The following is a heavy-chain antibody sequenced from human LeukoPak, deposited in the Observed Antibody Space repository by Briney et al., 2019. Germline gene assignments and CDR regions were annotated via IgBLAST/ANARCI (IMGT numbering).Heavy chain of an antibody. V-gene: IGHV3-23*01. CDR2: LSGSGDKT. D-gene: IGHD2-2*02. CDR3: ASRALEDCGRASCYNPFDY. J-gene: IGHJ4*02. CDR1: GFTFSSYA. Sequence: QSGGSLRLSCAASGFTFSSYAMNWIRQAPGKGLEWVSSLSGSGDKTYYTDSVKGRFTISRDNSRNTLHLQMNSLRAEDTAIYFCASRALEDCGRASCYNPFDYWGQGTLVTVSS.